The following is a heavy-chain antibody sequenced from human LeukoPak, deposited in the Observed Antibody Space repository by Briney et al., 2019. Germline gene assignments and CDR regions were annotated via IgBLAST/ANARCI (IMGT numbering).Heavy chain of an antibody. V-gene: IGHV1-3*01. D-gene: IGHD6-19*01. J-gene: IGHJ5*02. Sequence: ASVKVSCKASGYTFTSYAMHWVRQAPGQRLEWMGWINAGNGNTKYSQKFQGRVTMTRDTSTSTVYMELSSLRSEDTAVYYCARDRGSGWYIGFQGDNWFDPWGQGTLVTVSS. CDR1: GYTFTSYA. CDR3: ARDRGSGWYIGFQGDNWFDP. CDR2: INAGNGNT.